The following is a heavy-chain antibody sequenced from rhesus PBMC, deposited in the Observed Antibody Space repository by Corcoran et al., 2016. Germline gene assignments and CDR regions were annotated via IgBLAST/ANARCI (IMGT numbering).Heavy chain of an antibody. CDR2: ISNIGRTV. D-gene: IGHD4-29*01. CDR3: SRDDYRSR. V-gene: IGHV3-183*02. CDR1: GFTFRDSA. Sequence: VQLVESGGGLVPPGGSLRLACEASGFTFRDSAIHWVPQATGKGLEWVTNISNIGRTVDYADSVKGRFTGSRDNAKNSLSLQMNSLRVEDTAVYYCSRDDYRSRWGQGVLVTVSS. J-gene: IGHJ4*01.